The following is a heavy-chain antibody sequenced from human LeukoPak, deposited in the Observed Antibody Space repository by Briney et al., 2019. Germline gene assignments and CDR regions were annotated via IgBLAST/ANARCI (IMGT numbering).Heavy chain of an antibody. D-gene: IGHD6-19*01. CDR3: ARDLSHSSGWYR. CDR2: ISSSSSYI. V-gene: IGHV3-21*01. CDR1: GFTFSSYS. Sequence: GGSLRLSCAASGFTFSSYSMNWVRQAPGKGLEWVSSISSSSSYIYYADPVKGRFTISRDNAKNSLYLQMNSLRAEDTAVYYCARDLSHSSGWYRWGQGTLVTVSS. J-gene: IGHJ4*02.